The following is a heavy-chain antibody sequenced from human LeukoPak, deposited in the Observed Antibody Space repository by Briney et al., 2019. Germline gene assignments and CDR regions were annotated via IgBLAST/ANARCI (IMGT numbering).Heavy chain of an antibody. J-gene: IGHJ3*02. CDR3: ARAKGGYGGRELDDAFDI. CDR2: ISSSSSTI. CDR1: GFTFSSYS. D-gene: IGHD4-23*01. Sequence: GGSLRLSCAASGFTFSSYSMNWVRQAPGKGLEWVSYISSSSSTIYYADSVKGRFTISRDNAKNSLYLQMNSLRAEDTAVYYCARAKGGYGGRELDDAFDIWGQGTMVTVSS. V-gene: IGHV3-48*04.